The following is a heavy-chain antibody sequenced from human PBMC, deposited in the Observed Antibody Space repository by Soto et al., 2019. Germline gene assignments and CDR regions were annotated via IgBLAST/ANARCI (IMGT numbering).Heavy chain of an antibody. V-gene: IGHV4-4*02. J-gene: IGHJ5*02. CDR2: VYHTGDT. CDR3: AREIVTAGGNNYFDP. D-gene: IGHD2-21*02. Sequence: QVQLQESGPRLVKPSGSLSLTCGVSGGTVASSHWWSWVRQSPGGGLEWIGNVYHTGDTNFNPSLQSRVTISVDKSNNQFSLRLNSLTAANTPVYFCAREIVTAGGNNYFDPWGPGTLVTVSS. CDR1: GGTVASSHW.